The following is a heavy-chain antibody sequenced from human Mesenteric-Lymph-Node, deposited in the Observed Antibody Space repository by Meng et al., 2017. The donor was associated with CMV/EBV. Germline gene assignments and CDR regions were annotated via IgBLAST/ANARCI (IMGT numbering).Heavy chain of an antibody. D-gene: IGHD2-2*01. Sequence: GESLKISCAASGFTFRSYAMSWVRQAPGKGLDWVAGISGSGSTTKYAASVEGRFTISRDNSKDTLFLQMNSLRVEDTALYYCAKDMGEYQLPDGSWGQGTLVTVSS. V-gene: IGHV3-23*01. CDR3: AKDMGEYQLPDGS. CDR1: GFTFRSYA. CDR2: ISGSGSTT. J-gene: IGHJ5*02.